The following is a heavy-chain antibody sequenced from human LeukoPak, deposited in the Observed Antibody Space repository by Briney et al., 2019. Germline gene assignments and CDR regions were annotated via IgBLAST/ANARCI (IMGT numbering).Heavy chain of an antibody. CDR3: ARGVAAAADY. CDR2: MNPKSGNT. D-gene: IGHD6-13*01. V-gene: IGHV1-8*01. J-gene: IGHJ4*02. CDR1: GYTFTSYD. Sequence: ASVKVSCKASGYTFTSYDINWERQAPGQGLEWMGWMNPKSGNTGYAQKFQGRVTMTRNTSISTAYMELSRLRSEDTAVYYCARGVAAAADYWGQGTLVTDSS.